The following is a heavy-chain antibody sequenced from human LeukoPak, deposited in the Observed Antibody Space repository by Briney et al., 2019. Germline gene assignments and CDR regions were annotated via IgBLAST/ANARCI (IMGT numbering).Heavy chain of an antibody. Sequence: PGGSLRLSCAASGFTFSSYGMHWVRQAPGKGLEWVAFIRYDGSNKYYADSVKGRFTISRDNSKNTLYLQMKSLRTEDTAVYYCARVGSGSSYRPFDYWGQGTLVTVSS. J-gene: IGHJ4*02. CDR3: ARVGSGSSYRPFDY. CDR2: IRYDGSNK. CDR1: GFTFSSYG. V-gene: IGHV3-30*02. D-gene: IGHD3-10*01.